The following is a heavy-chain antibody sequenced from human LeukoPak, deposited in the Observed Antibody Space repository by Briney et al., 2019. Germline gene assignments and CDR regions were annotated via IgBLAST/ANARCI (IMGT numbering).Heavy chain of an antibody. J-gene: IGHJ4*02. CDR3: AREPLSPYDSSGYYYGVLAY. CDR1: GFTVSSNY. V-gene: IGHV3-53*01. CDR2: IYSDGST. Sequence: PGGSLRLSCAASGFTVSSNYMSWVRQAPGKGLEWVSVIYSDGSTYYADSVKGRFTISRDNSKNTLYLQMNSLRAEDTAVYYCAREPLSPYDSSGYYYGVLAYWGQGALVTVSS. D-gene: IGHD3-22*01.